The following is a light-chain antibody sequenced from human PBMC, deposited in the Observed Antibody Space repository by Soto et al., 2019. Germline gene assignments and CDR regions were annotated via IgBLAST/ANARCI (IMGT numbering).Light chain of an antibody. CDR3: SSYTTMSTKV. CDR2: EVR. J-gene: IGLJ1*01. V-gene: IGLV2-14*01. Sequence: QSVLAQPASVSGSPGQSITISCTGTSNDVGAYDYASWYQQHPGKPPKLMIFEVRNRPSGVSSRFSGSRSGNTASLTISGLQAEDEADYYCSSYTTMSTKVFGTGTKVTVL. CDR1: SNDVGAYDY.